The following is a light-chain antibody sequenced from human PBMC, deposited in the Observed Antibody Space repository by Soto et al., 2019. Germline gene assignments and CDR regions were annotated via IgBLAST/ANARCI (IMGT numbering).Light chain of an antibody. J-gene: IGKJ4*01. Sequence: IVLTQSPVTLSSAPWEIATLSCMASQSVGRFLAWYQQKPGQAPRLLIYGASGRATGTPDRFSGSGSGTDFTLTISRLEPEDFAVYHCQQHDSSPLTFGGGTKVDIK. CDR1: QSVGRF. V-gene: IGKV3-20*01. CDR3: QQHDSSPLT. CDR2: GAS.